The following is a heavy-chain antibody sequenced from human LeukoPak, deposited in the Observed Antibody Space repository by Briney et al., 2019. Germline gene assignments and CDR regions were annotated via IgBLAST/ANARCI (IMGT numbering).Heavy chain of an antibody. V-gene: IGHV3-7*01. CDR3: AKGRYSGSTCYFDY. D-gene: IGHD1-26*01. J-gene: IGHJ4*02. Sequence: GGSLRLSCAASGFTFRSYWMSWVRQAPGKGLEWVANIKHDGSEQYYVDSVKGRFTLSRDNPKNSLYLQMNSLRAEDTAVYYCAKGRYSGSTCYFDYWGQGTLVIVSS. CDR1: GFTFRSYW. CDR2: IKHDGSEQ.